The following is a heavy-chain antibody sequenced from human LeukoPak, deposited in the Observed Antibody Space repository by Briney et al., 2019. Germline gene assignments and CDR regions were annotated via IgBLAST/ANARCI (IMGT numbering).Heavy chain of an antibody. CDR3: ARGGSSGYYYFWFDP. V-gene: IGHV1-2*04. J-gene: IGHJ5*02. D-gene: IGHD3-22*01. CDR1: GYTFTGYH. CDR2: INPNSGGT. Sequence: GASVKVSCKASGYTFTGYHMHWVRQAPGQGLEWMGWINPNSGGTNYAQKFQGWVTMTRDTSISTAYMELSRLRSDDTAVYYCARGGSSGYYYFWFDPWGQGTLVTVSS.